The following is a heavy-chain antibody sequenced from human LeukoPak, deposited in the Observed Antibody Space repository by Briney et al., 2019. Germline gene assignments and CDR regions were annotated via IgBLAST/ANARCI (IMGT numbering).Heavy chain of an antibody. Sequence: GGSLRLSCAASGFTFSSYAMSWVRQAPGKGLEWVSVISGSGGSTYYADSVKGRFTISRDNSKNTLYLQMNSLRAEDTAVYYCAKGDSFLKRFDYWGQGTLVTVSS. D-gene: IGHD5/OR15-5a*01. V-gene: IGHV3-23*01. CDR3: AKGDSFLKRFDY. J-gene: IGHJ4*02. CDR1: GFTFSSYA. CDR2: ISGSGGST.